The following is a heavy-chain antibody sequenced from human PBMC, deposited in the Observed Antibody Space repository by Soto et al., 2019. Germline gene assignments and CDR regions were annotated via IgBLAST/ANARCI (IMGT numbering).Heavy chain of an antibody. D-gene: IGHD2-15*01. CDR2: IVVGSGNT. V-gene: IGHV1-58*01. CDR1: GFTFTSSA. CDR3: AAFRFRYCSGGSCYDYYSYYGMDV. J-gene: IGHJ6*02. Sequence: ASVKVSCKASGFTFTSSAVQWVRQARGQRLEWIGWIVVGSGNTNYAQKFQERVTITRDMSTSTAYMELSSLRSEDTAVYYCAAFRFRYCSGGSCYDYYSYYGMDVWGQGTTVTVSS.